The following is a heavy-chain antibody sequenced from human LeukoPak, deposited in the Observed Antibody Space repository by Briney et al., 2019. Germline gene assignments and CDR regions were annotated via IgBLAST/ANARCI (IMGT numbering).Heavy chain of an antibody. J-gene: IGHJ3*02. V-gene: IGHV4-39*01. CDR2: IYYSGNT. D-gene: IGHD4-17*01. CDR1: GGSISSSSYY. Sequence: PSETLSLTCTVSGGSISSSSYYWGWIRQPPGKGLEWIGSIYYSGNTYYKPSLKSRVTISVDTSKNQFSLKLSSLTTADTAVYYCARSVTTATFDIWGQGTMVTVSS. CDR3: ARSVTTATFDI.